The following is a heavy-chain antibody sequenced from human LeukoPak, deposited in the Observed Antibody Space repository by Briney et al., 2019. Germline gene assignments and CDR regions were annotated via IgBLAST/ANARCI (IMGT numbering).Heavy chain of an antibody. Sequence: PGGSLRVSCAASGFTFSSYEMNGVRQAPGKGLEWVSYISSSVSTIYYADSVKGRFTISRDNAKNSLYLQMNSLRAEDTAVYYCVLGYCSSTSCYTYYGMDVWGQGTTVTVSS. J-gene: IGHJ6*02. CDR2: ISSSVSTI. D-gene: IGHD2-2*02. CDR1: GFTFSSYE. V-gene: IGHV3-48*03. CDR3: VLGYCSSTSCYTYYGMDV.